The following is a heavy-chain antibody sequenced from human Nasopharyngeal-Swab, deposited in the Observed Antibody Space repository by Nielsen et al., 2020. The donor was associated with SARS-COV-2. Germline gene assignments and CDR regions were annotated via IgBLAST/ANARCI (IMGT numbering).Heavy chain of an antibody. D-gene: IGHD5-12*01. CDR1: GGTFSSYA. Sequence: SVKVSCKASGGTFSSYAISWVRQAPEQGLEWMGRIIPILGIANYAQKFQGRVTITADKSTSTAYLELSSLRSEDTAVYYCARGVRGTATMPYYYYGMDVWGQGTTVTVSS. CDR2: IIPILGIA. CDR3: ARGVRGTATMPYYYYGMDV. J-gene: IGHJ6*02. V-gene: IGHV1-69*04.